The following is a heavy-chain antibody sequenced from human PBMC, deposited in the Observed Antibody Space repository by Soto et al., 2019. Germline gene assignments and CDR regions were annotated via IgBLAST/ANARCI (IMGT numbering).Heavy chain of an antibody. Sequence: TLSLTCTFSGVSISSGGYYWSWIRQHPGKGLEWIGYIYYSGSTYYNPSLKSRVTISVDTSKNQFSLKLSSVTAADTAVYYCARGRDCSGGSAGMCFDDCGQGTVVPVS. V-gene: IGHV4-31*03. CDR1: GVSISSGGYY. CDR3: ARGRDCSGGSAGMCFDD. D-gene: IGHD2-15*01. CDR2: IYYSGST. J-gene: IGHJ4*02.